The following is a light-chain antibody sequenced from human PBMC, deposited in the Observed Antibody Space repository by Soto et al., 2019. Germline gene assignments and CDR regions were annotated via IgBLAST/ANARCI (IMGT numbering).Light chain of an antibody. CDR1: SSNIGNNY. Sequence: QSVLTQPPSVSAAPGQKVTISCSGSSSNIGNNYVSWYQQLTGTAPKLLIYDNNKRPSGIPDRFSGSKSVTSATLGITGLQTGDEADYYCGTWDSSLSVVVFGGGTKLTVL. V-gene: IGLV1-51*01. J-gene: IGLJ2*01. CDR2: DNN. CDR3: GTWDSSLSVVV.